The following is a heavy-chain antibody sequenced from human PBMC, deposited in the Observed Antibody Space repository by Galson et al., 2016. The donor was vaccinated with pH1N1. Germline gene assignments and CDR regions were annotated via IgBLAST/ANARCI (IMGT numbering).Heavy chain of an antibody. Sequence: SVKVSCKASGGTFNNNAITWVRQAPGQGLEWMGGIMPVFGTTNYAQKFQDRVTITADTSTSTAYMELRSLRSEDTAVFYCATRLPYSSSSFAYYYDGMDVWGQGTTVTVSS. J-gene: IGHJ6*02. V-gene: IGHV1-69*06. D-gene: IGHD6-6*01. CDR3: ATRLPYSSSSFAYYYDGMDV. CDR1: GGTFNNNA. CDR2: IMPVFGTT.